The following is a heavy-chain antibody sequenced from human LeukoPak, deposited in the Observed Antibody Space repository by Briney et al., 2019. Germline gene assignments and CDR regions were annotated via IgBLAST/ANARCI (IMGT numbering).Heavy chain of an antibody. CDR3: AREVYSGYDRNFDY. D-gene: IGHD5-12*01. J-gene: IGHJ4*02. Sequence: PSETLSLTCTVSGGSISSGGYYWSWIRQHPGKGLEWIGYIYYSGSTYYNPSLKSRVTISVDTSKNQFSLKLSSVTAADTAVYYCAREVYSGYDRNFDYWGQGTLVTVSS. CDR1: GGSISSGGYY. V-gene: IGHV4-31*03. CDR2: IYYSGST.